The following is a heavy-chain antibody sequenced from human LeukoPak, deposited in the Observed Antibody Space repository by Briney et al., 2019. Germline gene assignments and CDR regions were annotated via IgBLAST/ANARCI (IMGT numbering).Heavy chain of an antibody. CDR2: IKQDGSDK. CDR1: RFTFSSHW. CDR3: ASLNYGQVWGSPHYYFDY. J-gene: IGHJ4*02. V-gene: IGHV3-7*01. Sequence: GGSLRLSCAASRFTFSSHWMAWVRQAPGKGLEWVANIKQDGSDKYYLDSMKGRLTISRDNAKNSLYLQVNSLRVEDTAVYYCASLNYGQVWGSPHYYFDYWGQGILVTVSS. D-gene: IGHD3-16*01.